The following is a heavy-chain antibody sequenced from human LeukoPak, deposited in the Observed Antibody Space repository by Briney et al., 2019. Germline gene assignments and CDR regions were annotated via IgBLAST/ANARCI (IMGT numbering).Heavy chain of an antibody. J-gene: IGHJ4*02. V-gene: IGHV3-9*01. Sequence: PGGSLRLSCAASGFMFSSYAMSWVRQAPGKGLEWVSGISWNSGSIDYADSVKGRFTISRDNAKNSLYLQMNSLRVEDTAFYYCAKDDRRHYTSGPNPDSLHWGQGALVTVSS. CDR3: AKDDRRHYTSGPNPDSLH. CDR1: GFMFSSYA. CDR2: ISWNSGSI. D-gene: IGHD6-19*01.